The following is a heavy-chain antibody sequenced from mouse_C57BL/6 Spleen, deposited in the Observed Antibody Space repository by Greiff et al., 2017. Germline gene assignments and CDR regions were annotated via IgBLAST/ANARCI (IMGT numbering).Heavy chain of an antibody. CDR1: GYTFTSYG. J-gene: IGHJ4*01. D-gene: IGHD2-3*01. CDR2: IYPRSGNT. Sequence: VKLQESGAELARPGASVKLSCKASGYTFTSYGISWVKQRTGQGLEWIGEIYPRSGNTYYNEKFKGKATLTADKSSSTAYMELRSLTSEDSAVYFCARSEDYDDYYAMDYWGQGTSVTVSS. CDR3: ARSEDYDDYYAMDY. V-gene: IGHV1-81*01.